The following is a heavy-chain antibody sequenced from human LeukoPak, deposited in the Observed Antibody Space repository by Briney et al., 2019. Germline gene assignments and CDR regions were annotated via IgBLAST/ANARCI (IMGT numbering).Heavy chain of an antibody. Sequence: SSETLSLTCAVSGGSISSSNWWSWVRQPPGKGLEWIGEIYHSGSTNYNPSLKSRVTISVDKSKNQFSLKLSSVTAADTAVYYCARGGKWELYYYYYGMDVWGQGTTVTVSS. CDR1: GGSISSSNW. V-gene: IGHV4-4*02. CDR2: IYHSGST. J-gene: IGHJ6*02. D-gene: IGHD1-26*01. CDR3: ARGGKWELYYYYYGMDV.